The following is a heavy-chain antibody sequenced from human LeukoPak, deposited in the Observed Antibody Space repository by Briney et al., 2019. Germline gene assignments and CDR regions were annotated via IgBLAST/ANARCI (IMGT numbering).Heavy chain of an antibody. Sequence: PSETLSLTCTVSGGSISDYSWTWVRQPPGRGLEWIGYIYNTGNTNYEPSLKGRVSISVDTSKNQFSLKLSSVTAADTAVYFCARLRGGTYSAATYYYYMDVWGEGNTVTVSS. V-gene: IGHV4-59*01. CDR1: GGSISDYS. J-gene: IGHJ6*03. CDR3: ARLRGGTYSAATYYYYMDV. D-gene: IGHD1-26*01. CDR2: IYNTGNT.